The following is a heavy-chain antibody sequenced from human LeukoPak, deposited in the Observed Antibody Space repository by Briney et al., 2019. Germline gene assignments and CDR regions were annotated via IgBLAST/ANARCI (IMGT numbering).Heavy chain of an antibody. D-gene: IGHD1/OR15-1a*01. CDR3: ARYCNWNKEAFDY. CDR1: GFTFSSYS. V-gene: IGHV3-48*01. CDR2: ISSSSSTI. Sequence: GGSLRLSCAASGFTFSSYSMNWVRQAPGKGLEWVSYISSSSSTIYYADSVKGRFTISRDNAKNSLYLQMNSLRAEDTAVYYCARYCNWNKEAFDYWGQGTLVTVSS. J-gene: IGHJ4*02.